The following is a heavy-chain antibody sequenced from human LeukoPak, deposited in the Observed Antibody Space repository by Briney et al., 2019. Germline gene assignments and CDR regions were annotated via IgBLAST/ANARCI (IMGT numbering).Heavy chain of an antibody. CDR1: GFTFSSYE. CDR3: ALAAAGRRLFDY. Sequence: GSLRLSCAASGFTFSSYEMNWVRQPPGKGLEWIGEINHSGSTNYNPSLKSRVTISVDTSKNQFSLKLSSVTAADTAVYYCALAAAGRRLFDYWGQGTLVTVSS. CDR2: INHSGST. D-gene: IGHD6-13*01. V-gene: IGHV4-34*08. J-gene: IGHJ4*02.